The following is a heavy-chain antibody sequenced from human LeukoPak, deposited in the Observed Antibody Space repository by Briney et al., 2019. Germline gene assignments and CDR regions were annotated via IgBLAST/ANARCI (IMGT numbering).Heavy chain of an antibody. J-gene: IGHJ4*02. V-gene: IGHV1-8*01. CDR1: GYTFTSYE. CDR3: ARGILAGDY. Sequence: ASVKVSCKASGYTFTSYEINWVRQATGRGLEWMGWVSPNSGKTGYAQKFQGRVTMTRNTSISTAYMELSSLRSEDSAVYYCARGILAGDYWGQGTLVTVSS. CDR2: VSPNSGKT.